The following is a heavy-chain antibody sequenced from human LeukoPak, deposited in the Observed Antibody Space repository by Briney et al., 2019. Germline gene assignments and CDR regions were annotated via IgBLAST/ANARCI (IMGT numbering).Heavy chain of an antibody. CDR1: GGSISSYY. CDR3: ARAPLRGWFDP. V-gene: IGHV4-59*01. J-gene: IGHJ5*02. Sequence: SETLSLTCTVSGGSISSYYWSWIRQLPGKGLEWIGYIYYSGSTNYNPSLKSRVTISVDTSKNQFSLKLSSVTAADTAVYYCARAPLRGWFDPWGQGTLVTVSS. CDR2: IYYSGST. D-gene: IGHD4-17*01.